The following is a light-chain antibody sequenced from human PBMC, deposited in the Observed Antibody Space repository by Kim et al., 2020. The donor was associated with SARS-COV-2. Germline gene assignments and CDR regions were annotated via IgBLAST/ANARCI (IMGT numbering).Light chain of an antibody. CDR1: KLGDKY. J-gene: IGLJ3*02. Sequence: SSELTQPPSVSVSPGQTASITCSGDKLGDKYACWYQQKPGQSPVLVIYQDSKRPSGIPERFSGSNSGNTATLTISGTQAMDEADYYCQAWDSITGVFGGGTKLTVL. CDR3: QAWDSITGV. CDR2: QDS. V-gene: IGLV3-1*01.